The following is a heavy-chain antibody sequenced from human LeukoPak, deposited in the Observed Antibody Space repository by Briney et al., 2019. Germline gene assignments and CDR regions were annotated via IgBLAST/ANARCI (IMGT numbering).Heavy chain of an antibody. CDR1: GFTFSSYW. J-gene: IGHJ4*02. D-gene: IGHD2-2*01. Sequence: GGSLRLSCAASGFTFSSYWMHWVRHTPGKGLVWVSRINRDGSTTSYADSVKGRFTISRDNAKNTLFLQMNSLRAEDTAVYYCARGAMPDYWGQGTLVTVSS. CDR3: ARGAMPDY. V-gene: IGHV3-74*01. CDR2: INRDGSTT.